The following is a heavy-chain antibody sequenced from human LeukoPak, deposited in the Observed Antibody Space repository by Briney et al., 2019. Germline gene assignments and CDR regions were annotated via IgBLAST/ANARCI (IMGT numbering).Heavy chain of an antibody. D-gene: IGHD3-3*01. CDR3: ARIPGGGNFCREYYFDY. V-gene: IGHV1-69*05. CDR2: IIPMFGST. CDR1: GGTFSSYA. Sequence: ASVKVSCKASGGTFSSYAISWVRQAPGQGFEWMGGIIPMFGSTNYAQKFQGRVTITTDVSTSTAYVELSSLRSEDTAVYYCARIPGGGNFCREYYFDYWGQGTLVTVSS. J-gene: IGHJ4*02.